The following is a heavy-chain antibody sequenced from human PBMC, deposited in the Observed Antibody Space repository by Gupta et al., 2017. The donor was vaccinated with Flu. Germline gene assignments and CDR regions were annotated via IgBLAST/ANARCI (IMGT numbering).Heavy chain of an antibody. CDR3: AKGTAARPTEDNLDS. Sequence: EVQLLESGGVLVQPGGSLRLSCAASGFTFSNYAMSWVRQAPGKGLEWVSAISDSGGRTFFLDSVRRRFTISRDNSKNTLYLQMNSLRAEDTAVYYCAKGTAARPTEDNLDSWGLGTLVTVSS. D-gene: IGHD6-6*01. V-gene: IGHV3-23*01. CDR1: GFTFSNYA. J-gene: IGHJ4*02. CDR2: ISDSGGRT.